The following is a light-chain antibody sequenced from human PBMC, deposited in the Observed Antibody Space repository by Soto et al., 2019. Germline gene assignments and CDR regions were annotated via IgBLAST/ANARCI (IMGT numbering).Light chain of an antibody. CDR3: QQRRNWPLT. CDR1: QSVSSY. J-gene: IGKJ4*01. Sequence: EIVLTQSPATLSLSPGERATLSCRSSQSVSSYLAWYQQKPGQTPRLLIYEASNRATDIPARFSGSGSGTDFTLTISSLEPEDFAIYYCQQRRNWPLTFGGGTKVEFK. V-gene: IGKV3-11*01. CDR2: EAS.